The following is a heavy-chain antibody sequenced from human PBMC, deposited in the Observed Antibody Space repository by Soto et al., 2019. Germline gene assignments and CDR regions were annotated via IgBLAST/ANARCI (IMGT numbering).Heavy chain of an antibody. CDR3: TRDAYSSGWYARPYYYYGMDV. J-gene: IGHJ6*02. Sequence: HPGGSLRLSCTASGFTFGDYAMSWVRQAPGKGLEWVGFIRSKAYGGTTEYAASVKGRFTISRDDSKSIAYLQMNSLKTEDTAVYYCTRDAYSSGWYARPYYYYGMDVWGQGTTVTVSS. V-gene: IGHV3-49*04. CDR1: GFTFGDYA. CDR2: IRSKAYGGTT. D-gene: IGHD6-19*01.